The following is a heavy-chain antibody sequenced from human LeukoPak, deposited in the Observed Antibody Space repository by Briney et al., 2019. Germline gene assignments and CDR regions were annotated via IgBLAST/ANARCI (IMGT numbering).Heavy chain of an antibody. Sequence: SVKVSCKASGFTFTSSAMQWVRQARGQRLEWIGWIVVGSGNTNYAQKFQERVTITRDMSTSTAYMELSSLRSEDTAVYYCAAFDIGMAVAGSDYWGQGTLVTVSS. CDR2: IVVGSGNT. D-gene: IGHD6-19*01. CDR1: GFTFTSSA. J-gene: IGHJ4*02. V-gene: IGHV1-58*02. CDR3: AAFDIGMAVAGSDY.